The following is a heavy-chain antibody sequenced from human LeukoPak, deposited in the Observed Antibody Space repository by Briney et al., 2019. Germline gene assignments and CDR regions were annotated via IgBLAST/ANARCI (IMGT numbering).Heavy chain of an antibody. V-gene: IGHV4-59*01. Sequence: SETLSLTCTVSGGSISSYYWSWIRQPPGKGLEWIGYIYYSGSTNYNPSLKSRVTISVDTSKNQFSLKLSSVTAADTAVYYCARDRYCSSTSCSYYYGMDVWGQGTTVTVSS. J-gene: IGHJ6*02. CDR2: IYYSGST. CDR3: ARDRYCSSTSCSYYYGMDV. CDR1: GGSISSYY. D-gene: IGHD2-2*01.